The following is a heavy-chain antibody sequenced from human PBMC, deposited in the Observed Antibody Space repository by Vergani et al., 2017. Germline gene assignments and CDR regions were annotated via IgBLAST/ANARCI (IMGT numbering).Heavy chain of an antibody. Sequence: QVQLQESGPGLVKPSETLSLTCTVSGGSISSYYWSWIRQPPGKGLEWIGYISYSGSTNYNPSLKSRVTISVDTSKNQFSLKLSSVTAADTAVYYCARVYVNAFDIWGQGTMVTVSS. J-gene: IGHJ3*02. V-gene: IGHV4-59*01. CDR2: ISYSGST. D-gene: IGHD5/OR15-5a*01. CDR1: GGSISSYY. CDR3: ARVYVNAFDI.